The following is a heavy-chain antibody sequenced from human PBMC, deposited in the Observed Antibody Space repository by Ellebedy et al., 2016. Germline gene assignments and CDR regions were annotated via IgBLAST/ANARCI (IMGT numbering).Heavy chain of an antibody. Sequence: SETLSLTCAVYGGSFSGYYWSWIRQPPGKGLEWIGEINHSGSTNYNPSLKSRVTISVDTSKNQFSLKLSSVTAADTAVYYCARGYSSGWYGIDYWGQGTLVTVSS. CDR3: ARGYSSGWYGIDY. CDR1: GGSFSGYY. D-gene: IGHD6-19*01. J-gene: IGHJ4*02. V-gene: IGHV4-34*01. CDR2: INHSGST.